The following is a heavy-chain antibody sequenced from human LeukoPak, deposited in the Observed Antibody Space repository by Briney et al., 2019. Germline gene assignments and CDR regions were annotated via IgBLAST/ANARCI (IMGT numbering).Heavy chain of an antibody. V-gene: IGHV3-15*01. J-gene: IGHJ4*02. D-gene: IGHD2-15*01. Sequence: NPGGSLRLSCAASGFTFSNAWMSWVRQAPGKGLEWVGRIKSKVDGGTTDYAAPVKGRFTISRDDSKDKLYLQMTSLKTEDAGVFYCTIVRGFCSGRSCLGYWGQGTLVTVSS. CDR2: IKSKVDGGTT. CDR3: TIVRGFCSGRSCLGY. CDR1: GFTFSNAW.